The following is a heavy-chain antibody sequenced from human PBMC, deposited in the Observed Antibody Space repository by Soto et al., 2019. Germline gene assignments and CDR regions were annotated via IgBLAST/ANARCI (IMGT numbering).Heavy chain of an antibody. CDR1: GGSISSGDYY. D-gene: IGHD3-3*01. J-gene: IGHJ4*02. CDR2: IYYSGST. V-gene: IGHV4-30-4*01. CDR3: ASYDFWSGSDGGSH. Sequence: SETLSLTCTVSGGSISSGDYYWSWIRQPPGKGLEWIGYIYYSGSTYYNPSLKSRVTISVDTSKNQFSLKLSSVTAADTAVYYCASYDFWSGSDGGSHWGQGTLVTVSS.